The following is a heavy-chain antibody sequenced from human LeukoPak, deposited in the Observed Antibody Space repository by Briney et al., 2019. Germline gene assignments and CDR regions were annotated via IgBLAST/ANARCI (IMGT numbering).Heavy chain of an antibody. Sequence: SETLSLTCAVSGGSISSGGYSWSWIRQPPGKGLEWIGYIYHSGSTYYNPSLKSRVTISVDRSKNQFSLELSSVTAADTAVYYCARAGDYTNWFDPWGQGTLVTVSS. J-gene: IGHJ5*02. V-gene: IGHV4-30-2*01. CDR3: ARAGDYTNWFDP. CDR2: IYHSGST. D-gene: IGHD4-4*01. CDR1: GGSISSGGYS.